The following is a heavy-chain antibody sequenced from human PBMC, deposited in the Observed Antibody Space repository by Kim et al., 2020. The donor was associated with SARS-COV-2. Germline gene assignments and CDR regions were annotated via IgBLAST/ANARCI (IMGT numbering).Heavy chain of an antibody. CDR1: GFTVSSNY. D-gene: IGHD2-15*01. Sequence: GGSLRLSCAASGFTVSSNYMSWVRQAPGKGLEWVSVIYSGGSTYYADSVKGRFTISRDNSKNTLYLQMNSLRAEDTAVYYCARGALGWWLHFDYWGQGTLVTVSS. CDR2: IYSGGST. J-gene: IGHJ4*02. V-gene: IGHV3-66*02. CDR3: ARGALGWWLHFDY.